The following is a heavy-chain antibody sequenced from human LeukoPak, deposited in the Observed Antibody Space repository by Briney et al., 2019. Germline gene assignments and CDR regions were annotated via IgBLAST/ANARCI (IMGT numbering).Heavy chain of an antibody. CDR1: GGSIDSTNW. Sequence: PSETLSLTCDVSGGSIDSTNWWNWVRQPPGKGLEWIGEIHHDGSTNYNPSLKSRVTISVDTSKNQFSLKLSSVTAADTAVYYCARGRPRVPAAITPRDYWGQGTLVTVSS. J-gene: IGHJ4*02. CDR2: IHHDGST. D-gene: IGHD2-2*01. V-gene: IGHV4/OR15-8*01. CDR3: ARGRPRVPAAITPRDY.